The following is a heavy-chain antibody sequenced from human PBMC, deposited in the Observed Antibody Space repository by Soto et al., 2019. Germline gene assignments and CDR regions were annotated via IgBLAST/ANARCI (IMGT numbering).Heavy chain of an antibody. V-gene: IGHV1-69*01. CDR1: GGTFSGYA. Sequence: QAQLMQSGAEVKKPGSSVKVSCKASGGTFSGYAISWVRQAPGQGLEWMGGIIPILGITNYVQKFQGRITIAADESTGPAYLDLRSLRSEDTAVYYCARDPRSITGTTSSEDFQHWGQGTLVSVSS. CDR3: ARDPRSITGTTSSEDFQH. CDR2: IIPILGIT. D-gene: IGHD1-20*01. J-gene: IGHJ1*01.